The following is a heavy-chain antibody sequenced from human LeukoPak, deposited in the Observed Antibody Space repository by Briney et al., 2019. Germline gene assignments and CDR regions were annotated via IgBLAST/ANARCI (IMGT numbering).Heavy chain of an antibody. CDR1: EFTFSSYA. J-gene: IGHJ4*02. Sequence: PGGSLRLSCAASEFTFSSYAMHWVRQAPGKGLEWVAVISYDGSNKYYADSVKGRFTISRDNSKNTLYLQMNSLRAEDTAVYYCAKVPYDSSGYYYFDYWGQGTLVTVSS. V-gene: IGHV3-30*04. D-gene: IGHD3-22*01. CDR2: ISYDGSNK. CDR3: AKVPYDSSGYYYFDY.